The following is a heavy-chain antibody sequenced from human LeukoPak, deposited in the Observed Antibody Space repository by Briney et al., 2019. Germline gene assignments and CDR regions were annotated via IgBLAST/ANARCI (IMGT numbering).Heavy chain of an antibody. J-gene: IGHJ6*03. CDR3: ARPSRPRGYSYGYYYMDV. V-gene: IGHV4-34*01. CDR1: GGSFSGYY. CDR2: INHSGST. Sequence: SETLSLTCAVYGGSFSGYYWSWIRQPPGKGLEWIGEINHSGSTNYNPSLKSRVTISVDTSKNQFSLKLSSVTAADTAVYYCARPSRPRGYSYGYYYMDVWGKGTTVTVSS. D-gene: IGHD5-18*01.